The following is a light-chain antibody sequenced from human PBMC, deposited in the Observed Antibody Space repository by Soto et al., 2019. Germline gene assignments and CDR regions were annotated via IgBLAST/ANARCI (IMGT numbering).Light chain of an antibody. Sequence: QSALTQPASVSGSPGQSITISCTGTSSDVGGYNYVSWYQYHPGEAPKLMIYDVSHRPSGVSDRFSGSKSGNTASLTISGLQAEDEADYYCSSYTTSTTVLFGGGTKLTVL. V-gene: IGLV2-14*03. CDR1: SSDVGGYNY. J-gene: IGLJ3*02. CDR2: DVS. CDR3: SSYTTSTTVL.